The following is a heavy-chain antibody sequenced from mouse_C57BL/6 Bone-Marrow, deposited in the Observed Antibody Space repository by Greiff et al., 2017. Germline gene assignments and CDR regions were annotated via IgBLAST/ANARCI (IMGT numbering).Heavy chain of an antibody. J-gene: IGHJ4*01. CDR2: ISDGGSYT. Sequence: DVKLVESGGGLVKPGGSLKLSCAASGFTFSSYAMSWVRQTPEKRLEWVATISDGGSYTYYPDNVKGRFTISRDNAKNNLYLQMSHLKSEDTAMYYCARSSYYGSSYYYAMDYWGQGTSVTVSS. CDR3: ARSSYYGSSYYYAMDY. D-gene: IGHD1-1*01. CDR1: GFTFSSYA. V-gene: IGHV5-4*03.